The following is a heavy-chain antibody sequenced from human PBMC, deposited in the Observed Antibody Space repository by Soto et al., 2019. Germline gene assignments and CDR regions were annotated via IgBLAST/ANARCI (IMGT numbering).Heavy chain of an antibody. Sequence: SETLSLTCTVAAGSISSYYWSWIRQPPGKGLGWIGYIYYSGSTNYNPSLKSRVTITVDTSKNQFSLKLSSVTAADTAVYYCARYPGRPDIVGGMDVWGQGTTVTVSS. V-gene: IGHV4-59*01. D-gene: IGHD2-21*01. CDR1: AGSISSYY. CDR2: IYYSGST. CDR3: ARYPGRPDIVGGMDV. J-gene: IGHJ6*02.